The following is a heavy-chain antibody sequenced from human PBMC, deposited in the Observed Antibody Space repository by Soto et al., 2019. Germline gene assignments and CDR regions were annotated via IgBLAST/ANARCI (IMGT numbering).Heavy chain of an antibody. CDR2: INHSGST. CDR3: ASSYDSSGYHTFDS. V-gene: IGHV4-34*01. Sequence: SETLSLTCAVYGGSFSGYYWSWIRQPPGKGLEWIGEINHSGSTNYNPSLKSRVTISVDTSKNQFSLKLSSVTAADTAVYYCASSYDSSGYHTFDSWGQRSLVTVSS. CDR1: GGSFSGYY. D-gene: IGHD3-22*01. J-gene: IGHJ5*01.